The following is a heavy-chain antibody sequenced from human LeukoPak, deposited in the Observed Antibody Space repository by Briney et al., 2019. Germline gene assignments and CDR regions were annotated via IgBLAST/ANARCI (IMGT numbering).Heavy chain of an antibody. CDR2: IRSEVYGGTP. Sequence: GGSLRLSCTTSGFTFGDYAMTWVRQAPGKGLEWVGFIRSEVYGGTPEYAASVKGRFTISRVDSKGIAYLQMNSLRPEDTAMYYCTRDQTPYYWGQGTLVTVSS. CDR3: TRDQTPYY. CDR1: GFTFGDYA. V-gene: IGHV3-49*04. J-gene: IGHJ4*02.